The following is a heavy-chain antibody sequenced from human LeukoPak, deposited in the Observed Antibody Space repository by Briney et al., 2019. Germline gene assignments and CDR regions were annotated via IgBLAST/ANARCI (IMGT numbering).Heavy chain of an antibody. Sequence: GGSLRLSCAASGFAFSSYGMNWVRQAPGKGLEWVSYITSSSTTYYADPAKGRFTISRDNAKNSLYLQMNSLRDEDTAVYYCARSYNYALDVWGQGTTVTV. V-gene: IGHV3-48*02. CDR2: ITSSSTT. CDR1: GFAFSSYG. CDR3: ARSYNYALDV. J-gene: IGHJ6*02.